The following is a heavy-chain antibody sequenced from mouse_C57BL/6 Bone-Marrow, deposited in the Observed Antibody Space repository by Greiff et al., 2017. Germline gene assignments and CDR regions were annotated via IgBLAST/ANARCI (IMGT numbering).Heavy chain of an antibody. Sequence: QVQLQQPGAELVRPGTSVKLSCKASGYTFTSYWMHWVKQRPGQGLEWIGVIDPSDSYTNYNQKFKGKATLTVDTSSSTAYMQLSSLTSEDSAVYYCARALRRGDYWGQGTTLTVSS. CDR3: ARALRRGDY. D-gene: IGHD2-12*01. CDR1: GYTFTSYW. CDR2: IDPSDSYT. J-gene: IGHJ2*01. V-gene: IGHV1-59*01.